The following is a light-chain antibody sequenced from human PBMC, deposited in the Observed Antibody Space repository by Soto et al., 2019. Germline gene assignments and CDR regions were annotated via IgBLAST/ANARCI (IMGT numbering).Light chain of an antibody. CDR2: TTS. V-gene: IGKV3-20*01. J-gene: IGKJ3*01. CDR3: QQCGGSPLFS. Sequence: EIVLTQSPDTLSLSPGEGATLSCTASESVTSSCLAWYQRKPGQAPRLLIHTTSTRATDIPDRFSGSGSGTDFTLTISRLEPEDFVVYYCQQCGGSPLFSFCPGTRVDI. CDR1: ESVTSSC.